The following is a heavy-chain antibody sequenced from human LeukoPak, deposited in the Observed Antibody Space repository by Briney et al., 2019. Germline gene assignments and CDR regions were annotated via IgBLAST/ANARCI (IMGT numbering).Heavy chain of an antibody. Sequence: PGGSLRLSCAASGFTFSSYSMNWVRQAPGKGLEWVSYISSSSSTIYYADSVKGRFTISRDNAKNSLYLQMNSLRAEDTAVYYCARDNQYDSSGFGAFDIWGQGTMVTVSS. V-gene: IGHV3-48*04. D-gene: IGHD3-22*01. CDR2: ISSSSSTI. CDR3: ARDNQYDSSGFGAFDI. J-gene: IGHJ3*02. CDR1: GFTFSSYS.